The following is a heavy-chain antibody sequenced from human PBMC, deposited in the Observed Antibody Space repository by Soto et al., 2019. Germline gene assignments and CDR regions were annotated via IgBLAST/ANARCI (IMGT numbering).Heavy chain of an antibody. CDR1: GFTFSSYA. V-gene: IGHV3-23*01. CDR2: ISGSGGST. CDR3: AKDLPFGGVIATSYLYY. Sequence: EVQLLESGGGLVQPGGSLRLSCAASGFTFSSYAMSWVRQAPGKGLEWVSAISGSGGSTYYEDSVKGRFTISIDNYKNTLYLQMNSLRAEDTAVYYCAKDLPFGGVIATSYLYYWGQGTLVTVYS. J-gene: IGHJ4*02. D-gene: IGHD3-16*02.